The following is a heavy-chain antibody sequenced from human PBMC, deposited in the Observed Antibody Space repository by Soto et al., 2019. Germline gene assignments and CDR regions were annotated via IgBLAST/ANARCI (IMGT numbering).Heavy chain of an antibody. V-gene: IGHV1-24*01. Sequence: ASVRVSCKVSGYTLTELSMHWVRQAPGKGLEWMGGFDPEDGETIYAQKFQGRVTMTEDTSTDTAYMELSSLRSEDTAVYYCATGGSGSNGVFDYWGQGTLVTVSS. D-gene: IGHD3-10*01. J-gene: IGHJ4*02. CDR1: GYTLTELS. CDR2: FDPEDGET. CDR3: ATGGSGSNGVFDY.